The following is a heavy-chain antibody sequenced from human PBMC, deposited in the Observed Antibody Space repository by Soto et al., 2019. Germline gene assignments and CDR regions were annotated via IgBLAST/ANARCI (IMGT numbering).Heavy chain of an antibody. D-gene: IGHD6-19*01. J-gene: IGHJ6*02. CDR2: ISSSSSYT. Sequence: QVQLVESGGGLVKPGGSLRLSCAASGFTFSDYYMIWIRQAPGKGLKWVSYISSSSSYTNYADSVKGRFTISRDNAKHSLYMQMNSLRADDTAVYYCARVRALAADGMDVWGQGTTVTVSS. CDR1: GFTFSDYY. V-gene: IGHV3-11*05. CDR3: ARVRALAADGMDV.